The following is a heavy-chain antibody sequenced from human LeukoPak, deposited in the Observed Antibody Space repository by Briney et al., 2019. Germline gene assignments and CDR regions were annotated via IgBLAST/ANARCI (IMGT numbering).Heavy chain of an antibody. CDR2: IRSDGGAT. V-gene: IGHV3-74*01. CDR3: TRDWRNKAFDY. CDR1: GLTFIKYW. D-gene: IGHD3-3*01. J-gene: IGHJ4*02. Sequence: GGSLRLSCEDSGLTFIKYWMHWVRQAPGKGLVWVSRIRSDGGATDYADSVKGRFTISRDNAKNTLYLQMNSLRVEDTALYYCTRDWRNKAFDYWGQGTLVTVSS.